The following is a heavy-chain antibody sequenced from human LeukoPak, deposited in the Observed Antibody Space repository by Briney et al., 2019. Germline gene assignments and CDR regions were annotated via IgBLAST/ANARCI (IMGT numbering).Heavy chain of an antibody. D-gene: IGHD6-13*01. CDR1: GFTFSSYW. CDR2: IKQDGSEK. Sequence: GGSLRLSCAASGFTFSSYWMSWVRQAPGKGLEWVANIKQDGSEKYYVDSVKGRFTISRDNAKNSLYLQMNSLRAEDTAVYYCARDKAGRYSSSWTFDYWGQGTLVTVSS. V-gene: IGHV3-7*01. J-gene: IGHJ4*02. CDR3: ARDKAGRYSSSWTFDY.